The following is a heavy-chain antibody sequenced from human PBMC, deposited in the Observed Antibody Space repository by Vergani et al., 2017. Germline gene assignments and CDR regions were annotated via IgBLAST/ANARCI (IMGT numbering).Heavy chain of an antibody. D-gene: IGHD6-13*01. Sequence: QVQLQESGPGLVKPSETLSLTCTVSGGSISSYYWSWIRQPPGKGREWIGYSYYSGSTNYNPSLKSRVTISVAPSKNQFSLKLSAVTAADTAVYYCARDVGIAGPRDYWGQGTLVTVSS. J-gene: IGHJ4*02. CDR2: SYYSGST. CDR1: GGSISSYY. CDR3: ARDVGIAGPRDY. V-gene: IGHV4-59*01.